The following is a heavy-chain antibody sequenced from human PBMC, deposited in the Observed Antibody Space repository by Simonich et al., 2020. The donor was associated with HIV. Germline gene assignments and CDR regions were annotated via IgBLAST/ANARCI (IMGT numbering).Heavy chain of an antibody. V-gene: IGHV4-38-2*01. J-gene: IGHJ4*02. CDR3: ARGLAARLSHFDY. CDR1: GYSISSGYY. D-gene: IGHD6-6*01. Sequence: QVQLQESGPGLVKPSETLSLTCAVSGYSISSGYYWDWIRQPPGKGLEWVGSIYRSGSTYYNPSLKSRVTISVDTSKNQFSLKLSSVTAADTAVYYCARGLAARLSHFDYWGQGTLVTVSS. CDR2: IYRSGST.